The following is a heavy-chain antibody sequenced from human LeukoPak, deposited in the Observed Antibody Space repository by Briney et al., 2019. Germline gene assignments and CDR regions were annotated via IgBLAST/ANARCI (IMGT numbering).Heavy chain of an antibody. CDR1: GGSISRYY. D-gene: IGHD2-2*01. J-gene: IGHJ4*02. V-gene: IGHV4-4*09. CDR2: IYTSGST. Sequence: SETLSLTCTVSGGSISRYYWSWIRQPPGKGLEWIGYIYTSGSTNYNPSPKSRVTISVDTSNNQFSLKLSSVTAADTAVYYCARPVTRRALYYFDYWGQGTLVTVSS. CDR3: ARPVTRRALYYFDY.